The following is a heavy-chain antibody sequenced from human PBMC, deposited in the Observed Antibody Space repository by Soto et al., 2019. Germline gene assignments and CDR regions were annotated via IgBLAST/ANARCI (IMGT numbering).Heavy chain of an antibody. V-gene: IGHV3-74*01. Sequence: GGSLRLSCAAPGITSTIYWMHWVRQVTGKGLVWVSRIDGVGTGTSYSASVRGRFTISRDNAENTLYLQMNSLRSEDTAVYYCITVLEYWGQGTSVNVSS. J-gene: IGHJ1*01. CDR3: ITVLEY. D-gene: IGHD3-3*01. CDR1: GITSTIYW. CDR2: IDGVGTGT.